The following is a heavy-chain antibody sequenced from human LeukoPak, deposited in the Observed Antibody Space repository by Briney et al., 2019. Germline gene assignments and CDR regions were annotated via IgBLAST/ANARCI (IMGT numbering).Heavy chain of an antibody. V-gene: IGHV6-1*01. J-gene: IGHJ4*02. Sequence: SQTLSLTCAISGDSVSSNTAAWDWIGQSPSRGLEWLARTYYRSKWSYDYAVSVKSRITISPDTSKNQFSLQLNSVTPEDTAVYYCTRDTYGYVTYWGQGTLVTVSS. CDR2: TYYRSKWSY. CDR1: GDSVSSNTAA. CDR3: TRDTYGYVTY. D-gene: IGHD5-18*01.